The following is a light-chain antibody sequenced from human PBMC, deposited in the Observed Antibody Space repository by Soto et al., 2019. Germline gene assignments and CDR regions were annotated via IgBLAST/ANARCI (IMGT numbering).Light chain of an antibody. J-gene: IGKJ3*01. CDR1: QSVLYSSNNKNY. CDR2: WAS. CDR3: QQYYSTPFT. Sequence: DIVMTQSPDSLAVSLGERATINCKSSQSVLYSSNNKNYLAWYQQKPGQPPKLLFYWASTRESGVPERFSGSGSGTDFTLTISSLQAEDVAVYYCQQYYSTPFTFGPGTKVDIK. V-gene: IGKV4-1*01.